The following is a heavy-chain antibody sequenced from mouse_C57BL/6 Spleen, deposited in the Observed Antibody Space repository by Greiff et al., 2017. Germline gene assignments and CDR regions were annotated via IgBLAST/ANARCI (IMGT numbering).Heavy chain of an antibody. CDR3: ASHYYDYGDAMDY. CDR1: GYAFSSSW. Sequence: VKLMESGPELVKPGASVKISCKASGYAFSSSWMNWVKQRPGKGLEWIGRIYPGDGDTNYNGKFKGKATLTADKSSSTAYMQLSSLTSEDSAVYFCASHYYDYGDAMDYWGQGTSVTVSS. J-gene: IGHJ4*01. D-gene: IGHD2-4*01. V-gene: IGHV1-82*01. CDR2: IYPGDGDT.